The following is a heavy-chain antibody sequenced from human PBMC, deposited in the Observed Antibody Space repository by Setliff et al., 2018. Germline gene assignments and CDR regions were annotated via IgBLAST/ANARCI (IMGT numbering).Heavy chain of an antibody. CDR2: ISGYSGNT. J-gene: IGHJ6*03. Sequence: ASVKVSCKTSGYTFTNFGISWVRQVPGQGLEWMAWISGYSGNTNYAQKFQDRMMITADESTNTAYMELRGLRSQDTAVYSCARGGYCTSTSCYGDKYYYMDVWGTGTTVTVSS. CDR3: ARGGYCTSTSCYGDKYYYMDV. CDR1: GYTFTNFG. V-gene: IGHV1-18*01. D-gene: IGHD2-2*01.